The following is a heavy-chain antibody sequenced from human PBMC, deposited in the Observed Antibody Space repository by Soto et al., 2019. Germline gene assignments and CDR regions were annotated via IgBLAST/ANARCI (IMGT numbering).Heavy chain of an antibody. CDR1: GGSFSGYY. CDR3: ARVLLWFGELLDHWFDP. CDR2: INHSGST. J-gene: IGHJ5*02. Sequence: SETLSLTCAVYGGSFSGYYWSWIRQPPGKGLEWIGEINHSGSTNYNPSLKSRVTISVDTSKNQFSLKLSSVTAADTAVYYFARVLLWFGELLDHWFDPWGQGTLVTVSS. D-gene: IGHD3-10*01. V-gene: IGHV4-34*01.